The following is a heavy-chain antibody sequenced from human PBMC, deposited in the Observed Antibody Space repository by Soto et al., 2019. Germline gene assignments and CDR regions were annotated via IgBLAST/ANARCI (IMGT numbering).Heavy chain of an antibody. CDR3: AKVSRRGASIDYEY. Sequence: ASVKVSCKASGYTFSNYDMNWGRQATGQGPEWIGWMNPNTGDTGYAQKFQGRVTMTRDISTNTAYMELSSLRYEDTAVYYCAKVSRRGASIDYEYWGQGTVVTVS. J-gene: IGHJ4*02. V-gene: IGHV1-8*01. CDR2: MNPNTGDT. CDR1: GYTFSNYD. D-gene: IGHD3-22*01.